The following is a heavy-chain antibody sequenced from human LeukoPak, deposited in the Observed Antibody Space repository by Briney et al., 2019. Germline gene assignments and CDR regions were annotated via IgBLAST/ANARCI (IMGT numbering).Heavy chain of an antibody. V-gene: IGHV4-34*01. CDR2: INHSGNT. J-gene: IGHJ4*02. CDR1: GESFSGYY. CDR3: ARHFGGYSYGPIDY. D-gene: IGHD5-18*01. Sequence: PSETLSLTCAVYGESFSGYYWSWIRQPPGKGLEWIGEINHSGNTNYNPSLKSRVSMSVDTSKNQFSLKLSSVTAADTTVYYCARHFGGYSYGPIDYWGQGTLVTVSS.